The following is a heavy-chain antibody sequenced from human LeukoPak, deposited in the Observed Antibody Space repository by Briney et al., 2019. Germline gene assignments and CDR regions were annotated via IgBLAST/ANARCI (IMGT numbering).Heavy chain of an antibody. CDR1: GFTFSSYA. Sequence: GGSLRLSCAAFGFTFSSYAMSWVRQAPGKGLEWVSAISGSGGSTYYADSVKGRFTISRDNSKNTLYLQMNSLRAEDTAVYYCAKEGYYGSGSGDAFDIWGQGTMVTVSS. CDR3: AKEGYYGSGSGDAFDI. J-gene: IGHJ3*02. V-gene: IGHV3-23*01. CDR2: ISGSGGST. D-gene: IGHD3-10*01.